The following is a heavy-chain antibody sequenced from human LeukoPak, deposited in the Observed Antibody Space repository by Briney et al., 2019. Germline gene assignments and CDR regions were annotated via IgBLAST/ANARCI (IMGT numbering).Heavy chain of an antibody. Sequence: PSETLSLTCTVSGGSISSSSYYWGWIRQPPGKGLEWIGSTYYSGSTYYNPSLKSRVTISVDTSKNQFSLKLSSVTAADTAVYYCARHADDGYNFDYWGQGTLVTVSS. CDR2: TYYSGST. CDR1: GGSISSSSYY. V-gene: IGHV4-39*01. D-gene: IGHD5-24*01. CDR3: ARHADDGYNFDY. J-gene: IGHJ4*02.